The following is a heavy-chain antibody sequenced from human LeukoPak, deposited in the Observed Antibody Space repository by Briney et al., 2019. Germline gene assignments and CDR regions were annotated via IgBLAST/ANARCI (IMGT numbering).Heavy chain of an antibody. CDR2: IYITGST. V-gene: IGHV4-4*07. CDR1: NGSVSPYY. J-gene: IGHJ4*02. Sequence: SETLSLTCTVSNGSVSPYYWSWIRQPAGQGLEWIGRIYITGSTTYSPSLKSRVTMSIDTSKNQLSLNLSSVTATDTAVYFCARGSRRSYFDYWGPGALVLVSS. CDR3: ARGSRRSYFDY.